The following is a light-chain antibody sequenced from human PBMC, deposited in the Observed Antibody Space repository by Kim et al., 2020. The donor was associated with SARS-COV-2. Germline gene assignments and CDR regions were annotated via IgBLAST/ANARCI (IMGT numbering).Light chain of an antibody. CDR2: AAS. Sequence: SVGGRVTITCRASQDISNALAWYQEKPGKVPKVLLHAASNLEPGVPSRFSGSGSGTTYTLTINSLQPEDFATYFCQQYYSTPPVTFGPGTKVDIK. V-gene: IGKV1-NL1*01. CDR3: QQYYSTPPVT. CDR1: QDISNA. J-gene: IGKJ3*01.